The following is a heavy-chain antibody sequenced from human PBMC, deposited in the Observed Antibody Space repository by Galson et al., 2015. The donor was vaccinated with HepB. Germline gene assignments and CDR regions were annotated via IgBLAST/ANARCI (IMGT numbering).Heavy chain of an antibody. Sequence: SVKVSCKASGYTFTSYAMHWVRQAPGQRLEWMGWINAGNGNTKYSQKFQGRVTITRDTSASTAYTELSSLRSEDTAVYYCARDVYDFWSGGWGNYYYMDVWGKGTTVTVSS. D-gene: IGHD3-3*01. J-gene: IGHJ6*03. CDR1: GYTFTSYA. CDR2: INAGNGNT. V-gene: IGHV1-3*01. CDR3: ARDVYDFWSGGWGNYYYMDV.